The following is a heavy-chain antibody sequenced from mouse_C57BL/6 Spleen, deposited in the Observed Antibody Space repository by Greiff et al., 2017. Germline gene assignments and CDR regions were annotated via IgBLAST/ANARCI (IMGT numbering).Heavy chain of an antibody. CDR3: ARESPYGNYVYWYFDV. D-gene: IGHD2-1*01. CDR1: GFNIKDYY. CDR2: IDPEDGET. J-gene: IGHJ1*03. V-gene: IGHV14-2*01. Sequence: EVKLMESGAELVKPGASVKLSCTASGFNIKDYYMHWVKQRTEQGLEWIGRIDPEDGETKYAPKFQGKATITADTSSNTAYLQLSSLTSEDTAVYYGARESPYGNYVYWYFDVWGTGTTVTVSS.